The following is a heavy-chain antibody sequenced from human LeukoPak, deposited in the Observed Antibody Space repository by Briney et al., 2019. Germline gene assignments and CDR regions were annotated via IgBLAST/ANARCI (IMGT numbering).Heavy chain of an antibody. CDR3: ARDYYGSGSYAY. V-gene: IGHV1-2*02. Sequence: ASVKVSCKASGYTFTGYYMHWVRQAPGQGLEWMGWINPNSGGTNYAQKFQGRVTMTRDTTISTAYMELSRLRSDDTAVYYWARDYYGSGSYAYWGQGTLVTVSS. CDR2: INPNSGGT. CDR1: GYTFTGYY. J-gene: IGHJ4*02. D-gene: IGHD3-10*01.